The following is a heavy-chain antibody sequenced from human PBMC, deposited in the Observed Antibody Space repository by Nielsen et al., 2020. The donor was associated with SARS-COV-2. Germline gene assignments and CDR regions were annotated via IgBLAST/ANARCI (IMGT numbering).Heavy chain of an antibody. CDR3: ASISLGYCSGGSCYGFDY. CDR1: GGSISSGGYY. J-gene: IGHJ4*02. CDR2: IYYSGST. V-gene: IGHV4-31*03. D-gene: IGHD2-15*01. Sequence: SETLSLTCTVSGGSISSGGYYWSWIRQHPGKGLEWIGYIYYSGSTYYNPSLKSRVTISVDTSKNQFSLKLSSVTAADTAVYYCASISLGYCSGGSCYGFDYWGQGTLVTVSS.